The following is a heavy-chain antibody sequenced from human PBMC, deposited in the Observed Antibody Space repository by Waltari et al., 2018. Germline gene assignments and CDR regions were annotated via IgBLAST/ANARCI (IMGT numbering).Heavy chain of an antibody. V-gene: IGHV3-48*03. D-gene: IGHD3-22*01. CDR3: ARDLGIVVVTLGY. J-gene: IGHJ4*02. CDR1: GFTFRSYE. CDR2: ISSSGSTI. Sequence: EVQLVESGGGLVQPGGSLRLSCAASGFTFRSYEMNWVRQAPGKGLEWVSYISSSGSTIYYADSVKGRFTISRDNAKNSLYLQMNSLRAEDTAVYYCARDLGIVVVTLGYWGQGTLVTVSS.